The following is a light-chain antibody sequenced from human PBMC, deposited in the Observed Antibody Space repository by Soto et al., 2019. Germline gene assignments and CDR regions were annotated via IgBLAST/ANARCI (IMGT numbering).Light chain of an antibody. V-gene: IGKV3-15*01. J-gene: IGKJ1*01. CDR3: QQYNKWPPWT. Sequence: EIMMTQSPATLSVSPGERATLSCRASQSISSNLAWYQQRPGQAPRLLIYGASSRATGIPARFSGSGSGTEFTLTISSLQSEDFAVYYCQQYNKWPPWTFGQGTKVDIK. CDR2: GAS. CDR1: QSISSN.